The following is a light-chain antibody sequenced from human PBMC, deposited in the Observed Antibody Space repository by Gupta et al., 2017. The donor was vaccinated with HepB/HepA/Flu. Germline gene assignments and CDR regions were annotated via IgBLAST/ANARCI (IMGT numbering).Light chain of an antibody. J-gene: IGLJ1*01. CDR3: SSHAGRVTWV. V-gene: IGLV2-11*01. Sequence: QSAPTQPRSVSGSPGQSVTISCTVTSNDVGGYNRVSWYEQLPGKAPKLILYDVPERPSGVPDRFSGSKSGNTASLTISGLQADDEADYYCSSHAGRVTWVFGTGTTVTVL. CDR1: SNDVGGYNR. CDR2: DVP.